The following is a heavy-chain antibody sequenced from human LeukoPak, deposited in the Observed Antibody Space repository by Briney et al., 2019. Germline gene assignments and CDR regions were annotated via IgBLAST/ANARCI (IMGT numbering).Heavy chain of an antibody. D-gene: IGHD2-21*02. CDR3: ARDQSEVVVVTAIAFDI. CDR2: ISYDGSNK. Sequence: GGSLRLSCAASGFTFSSYAMHWVRQAPGKGLEWVAVISYDGSNKYYADSVKGRFTISRDNSKNTLYLQMNSLRAEDTAVYYCARDQSEVVVVTAIAFDIWGQGTMVTVSS. V-gene: IGHV3-30-3*01. CDR1: GFTFSSYA. J-gene: IGHJ3*02.